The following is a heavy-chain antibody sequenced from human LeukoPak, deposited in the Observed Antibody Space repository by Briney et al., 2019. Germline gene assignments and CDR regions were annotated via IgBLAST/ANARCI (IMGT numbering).Heavy chain of an antibody. CDR1: GYRFNNYW. CDR3: ARHRYCSGGSCYSFDY. D-gene: IGHD2-15*01. Sequence: PGEPLKISCKGSGYRFNNYWIGWVRQMPGKGLEWMGITYPGDSDTRYSPSFQGQVTISADRSISAAYLQWSSLKASDTAMYYCARHRYCSGGSCYSFDYWGQGTLVTVSS. J-gene: IGHJ4*02. V-gene: IGHV5-51*01. CDR2: TYPGDSDT.